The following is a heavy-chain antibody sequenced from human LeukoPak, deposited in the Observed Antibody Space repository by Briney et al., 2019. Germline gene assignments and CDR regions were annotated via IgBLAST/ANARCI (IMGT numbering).Heavy chain of an antibody. CDR3: ARRDGRGYYFDY. CDR2: IFYSGGS. CDR1: GGSISSYY. V-gene: IGHV4-59*08. J-gene: IGHJ4*02. Sequence: SETLSLTCTVSGGSISSYYWTWIRQPPGKGLEWIGYIFYSGGSNYNPSLKSRVTISVDTSKNHFSLKLSSVTAADTAVYYCARRDGRGYYFDYWGQGTLVTVSS. D-gene: IGHD5-24*01.